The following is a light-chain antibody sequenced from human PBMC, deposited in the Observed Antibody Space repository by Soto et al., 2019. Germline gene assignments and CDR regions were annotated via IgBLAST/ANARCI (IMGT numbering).Light chain of an antibody. J-gene: IGLJ3*02. CDR1: SSDVGGYKY. Sequence: QSALTQPASVSGSPGQSITISCTGTSSDVGGYKYVSWYQQHPGKAPKVMIYEVSDRPSGVSDRFSGSKSGNTASLTISGLQAEDEADYYCFSYTSSSTWVFGGGTKLTVL. V-gene: IGLV2-14*01. CDR2: EVS. CDR3: FSYTSSSTWV.